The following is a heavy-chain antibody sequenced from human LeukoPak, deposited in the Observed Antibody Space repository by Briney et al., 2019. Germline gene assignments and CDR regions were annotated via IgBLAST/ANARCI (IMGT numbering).Heavy chain of an antibody. CDR1: GGTFSSYA. CDR3: ARGSLYGSGSYSDY. V-gene: IGHV1-69*13. D-gene: IGHD3-10*01. Sequence: GASVKVSCKASGGTFSSYAISWVRQAPGQGLEWMGGIIPIFGTANYAQKFQGRVTITADESTSTAYMELSGLRSEDTAVYYCARGSLYGSGSYSDYWGQGTLVTVSS. CDR2: IIPIFGTA. J-gene: IGHJ4*02.